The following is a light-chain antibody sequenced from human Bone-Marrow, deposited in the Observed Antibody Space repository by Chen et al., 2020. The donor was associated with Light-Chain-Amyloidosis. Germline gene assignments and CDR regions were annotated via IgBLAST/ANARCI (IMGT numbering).Light chain of an antibody. CDR2: GSS. Sequence: EIVLTQSPGTLTLSPGEGANLSCRASQTISSNYLTWYQQKFGQAPRLLIYGSSSSATGIPDRFTGSASGTDFTLTINRLDPQDFAMYYWQQYGTSPLTFVGGTKVEIK. J-gene: IGKJ4*01. CDR1: QTISSNY. V-gene: IGKV3-20*01. CDR3: QQYGTSPLT.